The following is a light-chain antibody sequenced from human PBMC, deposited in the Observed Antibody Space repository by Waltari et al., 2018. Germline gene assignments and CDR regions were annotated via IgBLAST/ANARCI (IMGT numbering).Light chain of an antibody. CDR2: DVS. J-gene: IGLJ1*01. V-gene: IGLV2-14*01. CDR1: CSALGGFSF. Sequence: QSALTQPPSVSGSPGQSITIPCPRPCSALGGFSFVSWYQQHPGKAPKLMIYDVSHRPSGVSNRFSGSKSGNTASLTISGLQPEDEADYYCSSYTSIIPPFLFGTGTKVTVL. CDR3: SSYTSIIPPFL.